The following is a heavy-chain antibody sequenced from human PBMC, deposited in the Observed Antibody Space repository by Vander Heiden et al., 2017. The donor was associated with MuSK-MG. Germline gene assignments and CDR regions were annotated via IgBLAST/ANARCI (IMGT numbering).Heavy chain of an antibody. Sequence: EVQLLESGGGLVQPGGSLRLPCAASGFTFSTYAMRWVRQAPGKGLEWVSTITDSGTGTYYADSVRGRFTISRNNSNNTLFLQVNSLRAEDTAIYYCARKSSYYHYMDVWGRGTTVTVSS. CDR3: ARKSSYYHYMDV. CDR2: ITDSGTGT. J-gene: IGHJ6*03. V-gene: IGHV3-23*01. CDR1: GFTFSTYA.